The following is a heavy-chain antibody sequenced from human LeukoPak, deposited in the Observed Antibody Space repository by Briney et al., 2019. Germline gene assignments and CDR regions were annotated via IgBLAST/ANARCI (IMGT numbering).Heavy chain of an antibody. V-gene: IGHV3-7*05. D-gene: IGHD5-12*01. CDR3: AREGGYGGVFDY. J-gene: IGHJ4*02. CDR2: IKQDGSEK. Sequence: GGSLRLSCAASRFTFSSYWMTWVRQAPGKGLEWVANIKQDGSEKYYVGSVKGRFTISRDNTKNSLYLQMNSLRAEDTVVYYCAREGGYGGVFDYWGQGTLVTVSS. CDR1: RFTFSSYW.